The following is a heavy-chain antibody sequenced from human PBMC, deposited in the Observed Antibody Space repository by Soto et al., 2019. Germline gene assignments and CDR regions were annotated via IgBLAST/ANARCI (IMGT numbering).Heavy chain of an antibody. CDR2: IYHSGST. Sequence: PSETLSLTCAVSGGSISSGGYSWSWIRQPPGKGLEWIGYIYHSGSTYYNPSLKSRVTISVDRSKNQFSLKLISVTAADTAVYYCARAGDYYDSSGYVNWFDPWGQGTLVTVSS. J-gene: IGHJ5*02. CDR1: GGSISSGGYS. V-gene: IGHV4-30-2*01. D-gene: IGHD3-22*01. CDR3: ARAGDYYDSSGYVNWFDP.